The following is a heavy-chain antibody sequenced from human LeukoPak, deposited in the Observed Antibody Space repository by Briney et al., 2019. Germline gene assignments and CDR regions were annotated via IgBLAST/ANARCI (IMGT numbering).Heavy chain of an antibody. V-gene: IGHV4-61*02. CDR2: IYTSGST. CDR3: ARGGYDILTGYSNYYYYYYMDV. Sequence: SETLSLTCTVSGGSISSGSYYWSWIRQPAGKGLEWIGRIYTSGSTNYNPSLKSRVTISVDTSKNQFSLKLSSVTAADTAVYYCARGGYDILTGYSNYYYYYYMDVWGKGTTVTISS. D-gene: IGHD3-9*01. CDR1: GGSISSGSYY. J-gene: IGHJ6*03.